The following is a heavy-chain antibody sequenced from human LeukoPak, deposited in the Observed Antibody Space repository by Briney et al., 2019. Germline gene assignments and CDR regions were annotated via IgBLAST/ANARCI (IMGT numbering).Heavy chain of an antibody. CDR1: GFTFSSYA. Sequence: PGGSLRLSCAASGFTFSSYAMSSVRQAPGKGLEWVSAISGSGGSTYYTDSVKGRFTISRDNSKNTLYLQMNSLRAEDTAVYYCAKATDIVATTYFDYWGQGTLVTVSS. CDR2: ISGSGGST. D-gene: IGHD5-12*01. V-gene: IGHV3-23*01. J-gene: IGHJ4*02. CDR3: AKATDIVATTYFDY.